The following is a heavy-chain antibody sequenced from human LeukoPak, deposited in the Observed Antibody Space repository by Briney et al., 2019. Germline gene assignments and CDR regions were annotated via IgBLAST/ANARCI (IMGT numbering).Heavy chain of an antibody. V-gene: IGHV1-18*01. CDR2: ISAYNGNT. CDR3: ARDKITILGVVQTFDY. Sequence: ASVKVSCKASGYTFTSYGISWVRQAPGQGREWMGWISAYNGNTNYAQKLQGRVTLTTDISTSTAYIELKSLRSGDTAVYYCARDKITILGVVQTFDYWGQGTLVTVSS. CDR1: GYTFTSYG. D-gene: IGHD3-3*01. J-gene: IGHJ4*02.